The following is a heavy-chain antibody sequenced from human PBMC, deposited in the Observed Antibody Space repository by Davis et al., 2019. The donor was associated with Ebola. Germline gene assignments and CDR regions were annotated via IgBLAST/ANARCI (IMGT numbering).Heavy chain of an antibody. CDR2: ITVTSNYT. J-gene: IGHJ5*02. CDR1: GFTFSSYS. V-gene: IGHV3-21*01. CDR3: ARRNWFDP. Sequence: GSLRLSCAASGFTFSSYSMNWVRQAPGKGLEWVSSITVTSNYTYYADSVKGRFTISRDNAKNSLYLQMNSLRAEDTAVYYCARRNWFDPWGQGTLVTVSS.